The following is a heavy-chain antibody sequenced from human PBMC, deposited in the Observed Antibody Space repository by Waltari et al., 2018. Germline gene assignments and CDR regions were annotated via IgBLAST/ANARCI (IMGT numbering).Heavy chain of an antibody. CDR1: EYTFTSSY. V-gene: IGHV1-46*01. CDR3: AVDTGALWMDV. J-gene: IGHJ6*02. CDR2: INPSGGST. D-gene: IGHD2-21*01. Sequence: QVQLVQSGAEVKKPGASVKISCKTSEYTFTSSYIHWVRQAPGQGLEWMGIINPSGGSTNDAQKFQGRVTMTRDTSTSTVYMELSSLRSEDTAVYYCAVDTGALWMDVWGQGTTVTVSS.